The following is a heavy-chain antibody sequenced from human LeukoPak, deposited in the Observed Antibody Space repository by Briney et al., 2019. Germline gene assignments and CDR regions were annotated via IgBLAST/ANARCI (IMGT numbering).Heavy chain of an antibody. CDR2: ISRSSRHV. V-gene: IGHV3-21*01. Sequence: GGSLRLSCAASGFTFSDYSMNWVRQAPGKGLEWVSSISRSSRHVYYAGSVEGRFTISRDNAKNSLYLQMNSLRAEDMAVYFCVRDLMGSGSTTAYLHHWGQGTLVTVSS. D-gene: IGHD1-1*01. CDR3: VRDLMGSGSTTAYLHH. J-gene: IGHJ1*01. CDR1: GFTFSDYS.